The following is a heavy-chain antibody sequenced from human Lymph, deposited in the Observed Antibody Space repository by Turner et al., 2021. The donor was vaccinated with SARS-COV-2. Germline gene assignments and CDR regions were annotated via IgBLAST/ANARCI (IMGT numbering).Heavy chain of an antibody. CDR1: GFTFDDYA. CDR3: AKDLAGTYYSSFDY. CDR2: INWSGGRI. J-gene: IGHJ4*02. V-gene: IGHV3-9*01. D-gene: IGHD1-26*01. Sequence: EVQLVESGGGLVQPCSSLRRSCAASGFTFDDYAMHWVRPAPGKGLEWVSGINWSGGRIDYADSVKGRFTISRDNPKNSLYLQMNSLRAEDTAFYYCAKDLAGTYYSSFDYWGQGTLVTVSS.